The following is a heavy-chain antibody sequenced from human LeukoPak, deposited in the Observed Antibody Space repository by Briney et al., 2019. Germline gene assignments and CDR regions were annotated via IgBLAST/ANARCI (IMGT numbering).Heavy chain of an antibody. D-gene: IGHD3-22*01. CDR1: GFTFDDYA. J-gene: IGHJ4*02. CDR3: ARDPYYYDSSGCFDY. CDR2: ISGDGGST. Sequence: PGGSLRLSCAASGFTFDDYAMHWVRQAPGKGLEWVSLISGDGGSTYYADSVKGRFTISRDNAKNSLYLQMNSLRAEDTAVYYCARDPYYYDSSGCFDYWGQGTLVTVSS. V-gene: IGHV3-43*02.